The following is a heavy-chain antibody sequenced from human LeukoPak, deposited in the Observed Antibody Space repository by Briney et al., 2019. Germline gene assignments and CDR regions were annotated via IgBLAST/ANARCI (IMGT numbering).Heavy chain of an antibody. CDR1: GFSFTNAW. CDR3: TTRHYGDFDY. J-gene: IGHJ4*02. V-gene: IGHV3-15*01. D-gene: IGHD4-17*01. CDR2: SKSKTDGGTT. Sequence: GGSLRLSCVASGFSFTNAWMNWVRQAPGKGLEWVGRSKSKTDGGTTEYAAPVKGRFTISRDDSKNTLYLQMNSLKSEGTAVYYCTTRHYGDFDYWGQGTLVTVSS.